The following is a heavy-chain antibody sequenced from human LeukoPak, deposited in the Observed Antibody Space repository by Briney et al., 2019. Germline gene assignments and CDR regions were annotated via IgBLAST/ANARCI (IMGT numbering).Heavy chain of an antibody. CDR2: IRYDGSNK. J-gene: IGHJ6*04. CDR1: GFTFSSYG. V-gene: IGHV3-30*02. Sequence: PGGSLRLSCAASGFTFSSYGMHWVRQAPGKGLEWVAFIRYDGSNKYYADSVKGRFTISRDNSKNTLYLQMNSLRTEDTAVYYCATLGSPGIAPDVDVWGKGTTVTVSS. D-gene: IGHD6-13*01. CDR3: ATLGSPGIAPDVDV.